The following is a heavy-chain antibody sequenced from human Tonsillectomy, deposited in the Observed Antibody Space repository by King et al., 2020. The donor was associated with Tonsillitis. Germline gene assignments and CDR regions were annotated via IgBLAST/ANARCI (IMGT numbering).Heavy chain of an antibody. CDR1: GFTFSSYG. J-gene: IGHJ6*02. Sequence: VQLVESGGGVVQPGRSLRLSCAASGFTFSSYGMHWVRQAPGKGLEWVAVISYDGSNKYYADSVKGRFTISTDNSKNTLYLQINSLRAEDTAVYYCAKVKKNSNYGMDVWGQGTPVTVSS. D-gene: IGHD4-11*01. V-gene: IGHV3-30*18. CDR2: ISYDGSNK. CDR3: AKVKKNSNYGMDV.